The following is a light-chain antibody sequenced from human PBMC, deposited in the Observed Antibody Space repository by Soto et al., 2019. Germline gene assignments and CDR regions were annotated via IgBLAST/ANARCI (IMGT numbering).Light chain of an antibody. Sequence: DIQMTQSPSTLSASVGDRVTITCRASQSLSRWLAWYQQIPGKAPKLLISDGSNLERGVPSRFSGSGSGTEFTLTISSLQPDDFETYYCQHYNSYSEAFGQGTKVDIX. V-gene: IGKV1-5*01. CDR1: QSLSRW. CDR2: DGS. CDR3: QHYNSYSEA. J-gene: IGKJ1*01.